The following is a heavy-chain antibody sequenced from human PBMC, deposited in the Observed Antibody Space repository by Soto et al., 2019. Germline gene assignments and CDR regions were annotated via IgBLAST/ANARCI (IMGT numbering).Heavy chain of an antibody. CDR1: GFTFSNAW. V-gene: IGHV3-15*01. Sequence: PGGSLRLSCAASGFTFSNAWMSWVRQAPGKGLEWVGRIKSKTDGGTTDYAAPVKGRFTISRDDSKNTLYLQMNSLKTEDTAVYYCTTDLKMATQFSAFYWGQGTLVTVSS. CDR2: IKSKTDGGTT. D-gene: IGHD5-12*01. J-gene: IGHJ4*02. CDR3: TTDLKMATQFSAFY.